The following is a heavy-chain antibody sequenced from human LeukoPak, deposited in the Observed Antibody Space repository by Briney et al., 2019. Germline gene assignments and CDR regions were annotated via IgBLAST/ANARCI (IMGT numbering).Heavy chain of an antibody. J-gene: IGHJ4*02. CDR2: ISYDGSNK. Sequence: GGSLRLSCAASGFTFSSYAMHWVRQAPGKGLEWVAVISYDGSNKYYADSVKGRFTISRDNSKNTLYLQMNSLRAEDTAVYYCARDETVTTWFDYWGQGTLVTVSS. CDR1: GFTFSSYA. CDR3: ARDETVTTWFDY. V-gene: IGHV3-30-3*01. D-gene: IGHD4-17*01.